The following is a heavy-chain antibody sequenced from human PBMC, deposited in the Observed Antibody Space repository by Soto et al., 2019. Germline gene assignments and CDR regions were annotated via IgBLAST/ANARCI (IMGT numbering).Heavy chain of an antibody. CDR1: GYTFTSYG. CDR2: ISAYNGNT. CDR3: AREGYYYGMDV. Sequence: ASVKVSCKASGYTFTSYGISWVRQAPGQGLEWMGWISAYNGNTNYAQKLQGRVTVTTDTSTSTAYMELRSLRSDDTAVYYCAREGYYYGMDVWGQGTTVTVSS. V-gene: IGHV1-18*01. J-gene: IGHJ6*02.